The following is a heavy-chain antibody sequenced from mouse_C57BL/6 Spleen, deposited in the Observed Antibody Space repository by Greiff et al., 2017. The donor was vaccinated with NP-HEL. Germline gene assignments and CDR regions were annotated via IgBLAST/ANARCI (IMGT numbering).Heavy chain of an antibody. J-gene: IGHJ4*01. V-gene: IGHV1-7*01. CDR2: INPSSGYT. D-gene: IGHD2-4*01. CDR1: GYTFTSYW. CDR3: ARIYYEYDDAMDY. Sequence: QVQLQQSGAELAKPGASVKLSCKASGYTFTSYWMHWVKQRPGQGLEWIGYINPSSGYTKYNQKFKDKAKLTADKSSSTDYMQLSSLTYEDSAVYYCARIYYEYDDAMDYWGQGTSVTVSS.